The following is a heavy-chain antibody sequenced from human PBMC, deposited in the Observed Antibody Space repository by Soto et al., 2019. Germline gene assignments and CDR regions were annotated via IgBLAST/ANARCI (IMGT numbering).Heavy chain of an antibody. CDR3: ASSFSGGGWFPGAYYYGMDV. CDR1: GGSISSSSYY. D-gene: IGHD2-15*01. CDR2: IYYSGST. V-gene: IGHV4-39*01. J-gene: IGHJ6*02. Sequence: SETLSLTCTVSGGSISSSSYYWCWIRQPPGKGLEWIGSIYYSGSTYYNPSLKSRVTISVDTSKNQFSLKLSSVTAADTAVYYCASSFSGGGWFPGAYYYGMDVWGQGPTVT.